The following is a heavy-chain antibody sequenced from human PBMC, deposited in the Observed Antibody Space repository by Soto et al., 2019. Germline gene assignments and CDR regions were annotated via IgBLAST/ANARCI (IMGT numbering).Heavy chain of an antibody. Sequence: ASVKVSCKASGYTFTNYCLHWVRQAPGQGLEWMGIINPNVGSTNYAQNFQGRVTMTRDTSTSTVYMELSSLRSEDTAVFYCARGDIIVVPSAAGHYYFMDGWGEGTTVTVSS. J-gene: IGHJ6*03. D-gene: IGHD2-2*01. CDR2: INPNVGST. CDR1: GYTFTNYC. V-gene: IGHV1-46*03. CDR3: ARGDIIVVPSAAGHYYFMDG.